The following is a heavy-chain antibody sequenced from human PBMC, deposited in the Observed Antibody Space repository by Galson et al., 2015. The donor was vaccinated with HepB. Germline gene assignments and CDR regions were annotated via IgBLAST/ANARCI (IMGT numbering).Heavy chain of an antibody. CDR3: AREDKNVAVAALDS. D-gene: IGHD2-15*01. CDR1: GFTFSDYG. V-gene: IGHV3-33*08. Sequence: SLRLSCAASGFTFSDYGMHWVRQAPGKGLEWVALIWKDGTNKYYSDSVKGRFTISRDNSKKTLFLQMNSLRAEDTALYYCAREDKNVAVAALDSWGQGTMVTISS. J-gene: IGHJ4*02. CDR2: IWKDGTNK.